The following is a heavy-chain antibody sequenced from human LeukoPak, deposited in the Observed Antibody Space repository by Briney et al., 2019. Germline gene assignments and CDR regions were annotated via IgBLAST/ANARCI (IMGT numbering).Heavy chain of an antibody. D-gene: IGHD5-18*01. V-gene: IGHV1-69*05. CDR2: IIPIFGTA. CDR1: GGTFSSYA. J-gene: IGHJ4*02. Sequence: SVKVSCKASGGTFSSYAISWVRQAPGQGLEWMGGIIPIFGTANYAQKFRGRVTITTDESTSTAYMELSSLRSEDTAVYYCARDKGGYSYGYFPHYWGQGTLVTVSS. CDR3: ARDKGGYSYGYFPHY.